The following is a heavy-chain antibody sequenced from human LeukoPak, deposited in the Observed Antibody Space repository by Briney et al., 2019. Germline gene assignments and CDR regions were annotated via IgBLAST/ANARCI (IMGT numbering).Heavy chain of an antibody. J-gene: IGHJ1*01. CDR1: GYTFTDYY. V-gene: IGHV1-2*02. D-gene: IGHD2-15*01. CDR2: INPNSGGT. CDR3: ARSSTPNENEFFQH. Sequence: ASVKVSCKASGYTFTDYYIHWVRQAPGQGLEWMGWINPNSGGTRYIQKFQGRVTMTRDTSISTAYMELSRLASDDTAVYYCARSSTPNENEFFQHWGQGTLVTVSS.